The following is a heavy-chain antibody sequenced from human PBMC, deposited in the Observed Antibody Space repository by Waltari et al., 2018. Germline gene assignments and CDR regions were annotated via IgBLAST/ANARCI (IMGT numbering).Heavy chain of an antibody. Sequence: EVQLVESGGGLVKPGGSLRLSCAASGFTSGGYALPWVRQAPGTGLGWVSSISSSSNNIYYADSVKGRFTISRDNAKYSLYLQMNSLRVEDTAVYHCARDVLGYYGMDVWGQGTTVTVSS. CDR3: ARDVLGYYGMDV. J-gene: IGHJ6*02. CDR2: ISSSSNNI. V-gene: IGHV3-21*01. CDR1: GFTSGGYA. D-gene: IGHD2-8*01.